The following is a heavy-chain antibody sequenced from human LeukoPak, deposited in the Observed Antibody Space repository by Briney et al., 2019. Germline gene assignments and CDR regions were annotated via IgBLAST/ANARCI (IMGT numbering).Heavy chain of an antibody. Sequence: SETLSLTCAVYGGSFSGYYWSWIRQPPGKGLEWIGEINHSGSTNYNPSLKSRVTISVDTSKNQFSLKLSSVTAADTAVYYCARVEDGSDYWGQGTLVTVSS. J-gene: IGHJ4*02. CDR3: ARVEDGSDY. CDR2: INHSGST. CDR1: GGSFSGYY. V-gene: IGHV4-34*01. D-gene: IGHD5-24*01.